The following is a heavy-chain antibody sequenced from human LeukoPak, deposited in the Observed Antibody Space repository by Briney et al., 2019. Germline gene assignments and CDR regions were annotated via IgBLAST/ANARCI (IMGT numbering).Heavy chain of an antibody. CDR3: AKESEWELLWDAFDI. Sequence: PGGSLRLSCAASGFTFSSYAMSWVRQAPGKGVVWGSAISGSGGSTYYADSVKGRFTISRDNSKNTLYLKIHSLRAEDTAVYYCAKESEWELLWDAFDIWGQGTMVTVSS. CDR2: ISGSGGST. J-gene: IGHJ3*02. V-gene: IGHV3-23*01. CDR1: GFTFSSYA. D-gene: IGHD1-26*01.